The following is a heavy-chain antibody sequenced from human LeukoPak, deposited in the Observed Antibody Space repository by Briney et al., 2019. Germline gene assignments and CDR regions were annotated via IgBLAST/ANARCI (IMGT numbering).Heavy chain of an antibody. V-gene: IGHV4-34*01. J-gene: IGHJ4*02. CDR1: GGSFSGYY. CDR3: ASGATAGGLND. Sequence: SETLSLTCAVYGGSFSGYYWSWIRQPPGKGLEWIGEINHSGSTNYNPSLKSRVTISVDTSKNQFSLKLSSVTAADTAVYYCASGATAGGLNDWGQGTLVTVSS. D-gene: IGHD2-21*02. CDR2: INHSGST.